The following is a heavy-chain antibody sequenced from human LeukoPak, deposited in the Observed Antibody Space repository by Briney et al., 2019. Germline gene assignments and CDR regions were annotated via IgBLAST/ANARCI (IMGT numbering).Heavy chain of an antibody. CDR2: IYTSGST. CDR1: GGSISSGRYY. V-gene: IGHV4-61*02. CDR3: ARLSSGYRDY. Sequence: SETLSLTCTVSGGSISSGRYYWSWIRQPAGKGLEWIGRIYTSGSTNYNPSLKSRVTISVDTSKHQFSLKLSSVTAADTAVYYCARLSSGYRDYWGQGALVTVSS. J-gene: IGHJ4*02. D-gene: IGHD3-22*01.